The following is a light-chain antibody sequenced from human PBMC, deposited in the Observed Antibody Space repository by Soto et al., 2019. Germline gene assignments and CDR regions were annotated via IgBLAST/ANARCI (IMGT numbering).Light chain of an antibody. J-gene: IGKJ1*01. CDR1: QSVNAN. CDR2: GAS. CDR3: LQYNDGPRT. V-gene: IGKV3-15*01. Sequence: EILITQSPATRSMSPGERATLSCRASQSVNANLAWYQQKSGRAPRLLIFGASTRATDIPGRFSGSGSGTEFTLTISSLQPEDFAVYYCLQYNDGPRTFGQGTKVDI.